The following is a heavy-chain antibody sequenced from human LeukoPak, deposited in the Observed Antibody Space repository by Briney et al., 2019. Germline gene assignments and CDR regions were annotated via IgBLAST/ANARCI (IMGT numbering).Heavy chain of an antibody. V-gene: IGHV3-33*01. D-gene: IGHD5-18*01. J-gene: IGHJ6*02. Sequence: GGSLRLSCAASGFTFSSYGMHWVRQAPGKGLEWVAVIWYDGSNKYYADSVKGRFTISRDNSKNTLYLQMNSLRAEDTAVYYCARERGYPYYYYGMDVWGQGTTVTVSS. CDR1: GFTFSSYG. CDR3: ARERGYPYYYYGMDV. CDR2: IWYDGSNK.